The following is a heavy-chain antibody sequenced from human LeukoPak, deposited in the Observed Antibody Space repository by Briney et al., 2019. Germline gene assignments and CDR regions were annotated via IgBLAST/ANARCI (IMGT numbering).Heavy chain of an antibody. CDR3: AKPISSGWYSFDY. V-gene: IGHV3-33*05. D-gene: IGHD6-19*01. CDR1: GFMFSSYG. CDR2: FSYVGSNQ. Sequence: GGSLRLSRAASGFMFSSYGMHWVRQAPGKGLEWVAVFSYVGSNQYYADSVKGRFTVSRDKSGNTLYLQMNSLRAEDTAVYYCAKPISSGWYSFDYWGQGTLVTVSS. J-gene: IGHJ4*02.